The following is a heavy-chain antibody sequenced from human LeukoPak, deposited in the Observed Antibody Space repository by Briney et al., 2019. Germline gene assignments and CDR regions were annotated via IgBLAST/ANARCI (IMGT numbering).Heavy chain of an antibody. D-gene: IGHD3-3*01. J-gene: IGHJ4*02. CDR3: ARGVPYDSWSGPHYSDY. Sequence: GGSLRLSCAASGFTVGSNYMNWVRQAPGKGLEWVSSISSSSSYMYYADSVKGRFTISRDNAKNSLSLQMNSLRAEDTAVYYCARGVPYDSWSGPHYSDYWGQGTLVTVSS. V-gene: IGHV3-21*01. CDR1: GFTVGSNY. CDR2: ISSSSSYM.